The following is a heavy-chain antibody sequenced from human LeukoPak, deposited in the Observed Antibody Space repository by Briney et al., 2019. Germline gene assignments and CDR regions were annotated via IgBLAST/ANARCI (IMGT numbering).Heavy chain of an antibody. Sequence: PGGSLRLSCAASGFSFSTYGMHWVRQAPGKGLEWVAFIRHDASSQYYADSVKGRFTISRDNSKNTLYLQMNSLRAEDTAVYYCARAKPKNMVRGLIMRRESRYYFDYWGQGTLVTVSS. D-gene: IGHD3-10*01. J-gene: IGHJ4*02. CDR2: IRHDASSQ. CDR1: GFSFSTYG. CDR3: ARAKPKNMVRGLIMRRESRYYFDY. V-gene: IGHV3-30*02.